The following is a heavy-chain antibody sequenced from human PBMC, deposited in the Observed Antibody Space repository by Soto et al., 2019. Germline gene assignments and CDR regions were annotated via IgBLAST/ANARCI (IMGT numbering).Heavy chain of an antibody. CDR2: IDPSDSYT. Sequence: EVQLVQSGAEVKKPGASLRISCKGSGYSFTSYWISWVRQMHGKGLEWMGRIDPSDSYTNYSPSFQGHVTISADKSSSTAYLLWSSLKASDTAMYYCARLQAAAGDNDLTFDYWGQGALVTVS. CDR1: GYSFTSYW. D-gene: IGHD6-13*01. CDR3: ARLQAAAGDNDLTFDY. V-gene: IGHV5-10-1*01. J-gene: IGHJ4*02.